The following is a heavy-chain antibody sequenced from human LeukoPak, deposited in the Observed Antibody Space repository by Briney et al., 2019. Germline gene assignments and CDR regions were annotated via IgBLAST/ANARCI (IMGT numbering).Heavy chain of an antibody. J-gene: IGHJ4*02. CDR1: GFTFSSYS. D-gene: IGHD6-19*01. Sequence: GGSLRLSCAASGFTFSSYSMNWVRQAPGKGLEWVSSISSSSSYIYYADSVKGRFTISRDNAKNSLYLQMNSLRAEDTAVYYCARDLYSSGWCYFDYWGQGTLVTVSS. CDR3: ARDLYSSGWCYFDY. CDR2: ISSSSSYI. V-gene: IGHV3-21*01.